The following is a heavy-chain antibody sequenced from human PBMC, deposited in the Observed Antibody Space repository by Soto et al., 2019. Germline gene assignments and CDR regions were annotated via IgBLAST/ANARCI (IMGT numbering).Heavy chain of an antibody. CDR2: IYHSGST. J-gene: IGHJ5*02. V-gene: IGHV4-4*02. D-gene: IGHD3-10*01. Sequence: SETLSLTCAVSGGSISSSNWWSWVRQPPGKGLEWIGEIYHSGSTSYNPSLKSRVTISVDKSKNQFSLKLSSVTAADTAVYYCARRNYYGSGSYLGWFDPWGQGTLVTVSS. CDR1: GGSISSSNW. CDR3: ARRNYYGSGSYLGWFDP.